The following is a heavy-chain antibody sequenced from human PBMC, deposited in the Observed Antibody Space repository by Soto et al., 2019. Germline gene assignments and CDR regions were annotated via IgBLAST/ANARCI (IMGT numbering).Heavy chain of an antibody. D-gene: IGHD1-26*01. Sequence: PSETLSLTCSVSGDSISSYYWNWIRQPPGKGLEWIGYVYFSGNTKYNTSLESRAKISVDTSRNQFSLRLTSVTAADTAVYYCARDAGIVGAYYFDRWGQGILVTVSS. CDR2: VYFSGNT. V-gene: IGHV4-59*01. CDR3: ARDAGIVGAYYFDR. CDR1: GDSISSYY. J-gene: IGHJ4*02.